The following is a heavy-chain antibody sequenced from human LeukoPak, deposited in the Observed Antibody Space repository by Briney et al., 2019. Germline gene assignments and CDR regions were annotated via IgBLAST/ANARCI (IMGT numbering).Heavy chain of an antibody. V-gene: IGHV3-7*01. CDR2: IKKDGSEK. CDR1: GFTFSSYW. Sequence: GGSMRLSCAASGFTFSSYWMSWVRQAPGKGLEWVANIKKDGSEKYYVGSVKGRFTISRDNAKNALYLQMNSLRAEDTAVYYCARDDCSSISCYHNWFDPWGQGTLVTVSS. CDR3: ARDDCSSISCYHNWFDP. D-gene: IGHD2-2*01. J-gene: IGHJ5*02.